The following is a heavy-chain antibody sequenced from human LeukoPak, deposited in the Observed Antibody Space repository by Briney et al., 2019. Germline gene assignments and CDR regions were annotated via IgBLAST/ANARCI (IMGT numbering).Heavy chain of an antibody. Sequence: SSETLSLTCTVSGGSISSGGYYWSWIRQPPGKGLEWIGYIYHSGSTYYNPSLKSRVTISVDRSKNQFSLKLSSVTAADTAVYYCARVRVGATVRPDAFDIWGQGTMVTVSS. D-gene: IGHD1-26*01. CDR2: IYHSGST. CDR3: ARVRVGATVRPDAFDI. CDR1: GGSISSGGYY. J-gene: IGHJ3*02. V-gene: IGHV4-30-2*01.